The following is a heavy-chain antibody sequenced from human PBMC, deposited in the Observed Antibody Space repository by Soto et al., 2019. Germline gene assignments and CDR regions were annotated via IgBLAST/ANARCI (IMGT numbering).Heavy chain of an antibody. CDR1: SGSFSGYY. CDR2: INHSGST. J-gene: IGHJ5*02. CDR3: ARDSAYYDYVWGSYRPHRLNWFDP. V-gene: IGHV4-34*01. D-gene: IGHD3-16*02. Sequence: SETLSLTCAVYSGSFSGYYWSWIRQPPGKGLEWIGEINHSGSTNYNPSLKSRVTISVDTSKNQFSLKLSSVTAADTAVYYCARDSAYYDYVWGSYRPHRLNWFDPWGQGTLVTVSS.